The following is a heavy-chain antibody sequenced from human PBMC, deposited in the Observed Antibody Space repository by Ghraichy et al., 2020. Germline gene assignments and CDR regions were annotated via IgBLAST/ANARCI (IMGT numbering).Heavy chain of an antibody. CDR1: GFTFSSST. CDR3: ARDPGYCSGGNCYNDAFDI. D-gene: IGHD2-15*01. Sequence: GGSLRLSCAASGFTFSSSTMNWVRQAPGKGLEWVSSITSTSSYIYYADSVQGRFTISRDNAKNSLYLQMNSLRAEDTAVYYCARDPGYCSGGNCYNDAFDIWGQGKMVPVS. J-gene: IGHJ3*02. V-gene: IGHV3-21*01. CDR2: ITSTSSYI.